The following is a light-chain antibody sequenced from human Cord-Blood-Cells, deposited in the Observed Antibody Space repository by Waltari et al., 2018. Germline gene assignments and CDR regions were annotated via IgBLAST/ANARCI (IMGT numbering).Light chain of an antibody. CDR2: KAS. Sequence: DLQMTQSPSTLSASVGDRVTLTCRASQSISSWLAWYQQKPGKAPKPLIYKASSLESGIPSRFSDSGSGTEFTLTISSLQPDDFATYYCQQYNSYSPYTFGQGSKLEIK. J-gene: IGKJ2*01. CDR3: QQYNSYSPYT. CDR1: QSISSW. V-gene: IGKV1-5*03.